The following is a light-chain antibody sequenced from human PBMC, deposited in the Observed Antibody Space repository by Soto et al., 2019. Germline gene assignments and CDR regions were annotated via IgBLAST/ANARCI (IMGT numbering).Light chain of an antibody. V-gene: IGKV3-20*01. CDR2: GAT. CDR3: QQYGNPPT. CDR1: QSVTDNY. Sequence: EIVLTQSPATLSLSLGERASLSCRASQSVTDNYVAWYQQKPGQAPRLLIHGATFRATAVPDRFSGSGSGTDFTLTISSLEPEDFAVYHCQQYGNPPTFGQGTKVEIK. J-gene: IGKJ1*01.